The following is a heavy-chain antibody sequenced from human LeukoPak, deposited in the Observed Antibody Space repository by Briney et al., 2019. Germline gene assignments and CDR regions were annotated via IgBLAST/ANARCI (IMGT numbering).Heavy chain of an antibody. CDR2: ISGSGGST. Sequence: GGSLRLSCAASGFTFSSYAMSWVRQAPGKGLERVSAISGSGGSTYYADSVKGRFTISRDNSKNTLYLQMNSLRAEDTAVYYCAGSSGDYYFDYWGQGTLVTVSS. V-gene: IGHV3-23*01. CDR1: GFTFSSYA. D-gene: IGHD3-10*01. CDR3: AGSSGDYYFDY. J-gene: IGHJ4*02.